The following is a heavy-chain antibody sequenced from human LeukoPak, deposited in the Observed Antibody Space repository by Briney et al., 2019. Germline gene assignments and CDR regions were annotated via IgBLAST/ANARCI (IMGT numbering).Heavy chain of an antibody. D-gene: IGHD5-12*01. CDR1: GFTFDDYA. CDR3: AKDNGYSGYDFAFDY. Sequence: GRSLRLSCAASGFTFDDYAMHWVRQAPGKGLEWVSGISWNSGSIGYADSVKGRFTISRDNAKNSLYLQMNSLRAEDTALYYCAKDNGYSGYDFAFDYWGQGTLATVSS. J-gene: IGHJ4*02. V-gene: IGHV3-9*01. CDR2: ISWNSGSI.